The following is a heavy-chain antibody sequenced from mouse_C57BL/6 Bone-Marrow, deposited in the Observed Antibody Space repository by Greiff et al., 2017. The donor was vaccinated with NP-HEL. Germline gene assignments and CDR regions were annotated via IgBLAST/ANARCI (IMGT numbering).Heavy chain of an antibody. V-gene: IGHV5-9-1*02. D-gene: IGHD1-1*01. CDR1: GFTFSSYA. Sequence: EVKVVESGEGLVKPGGSLKLSCAASGFTFSSYAMSWVRQTPEKRLEWVAYISSGGDYIYYVDTVKGRFTISRDNARNTLYLQMSSLKSEDTAMYYCTRDKEFITTVVATYWYFDVWGTGTTVTVSS. CDR3: TRDKEFITTVVATYWYFDV. J-gene: IGHJ1*03. CDR2: ISSGGDYI.